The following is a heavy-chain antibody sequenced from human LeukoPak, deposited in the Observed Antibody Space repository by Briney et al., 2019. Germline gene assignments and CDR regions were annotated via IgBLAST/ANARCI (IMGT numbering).Heavy chain of an antibody. D-gene: IGHD6-19*01. CDR1: GGAFSGYY. CDR2: INDSGST. CDR3: ARFIGSGWYGNWFDP. V-gene: IGHV4-34*01. J-gene: IGHJ5*02. Sequence: EPSETLSLTCAVYGGAFSGYYWSWIRQHPGEGLEWIGEINDSGSTNYNPSLKSRVTISVDTSKDQFSLKLISVTAADTAVYYCARFIGSGWYGNWFDPWGQGTLVTVSP.